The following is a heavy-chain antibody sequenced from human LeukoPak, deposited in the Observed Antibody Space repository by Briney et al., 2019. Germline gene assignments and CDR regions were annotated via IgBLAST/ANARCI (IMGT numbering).Heavy chain of an antibody. V-gene: IGHV3-64D*06. J-gene: IGHJ4*02. CDR1: GFTFSTYV. Sequence: PGGSLRLSCSVSGFTFSTYVMHWVRQAPGKGLEYVSAISSNGDNTYYADSVKGRFTLSRDNSKNTLYLQMSSLRADDTAVYYCVRGTGYWGQGTLVTVSS. CDR2: ISSNGDNT. CDR3: VRGTGY.